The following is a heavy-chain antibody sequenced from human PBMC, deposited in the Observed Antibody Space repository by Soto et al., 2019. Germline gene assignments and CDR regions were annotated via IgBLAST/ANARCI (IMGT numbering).Heavy chain of an antibody. V-gene: IGHV3-23*01. J-gene: IGHJ4*02. Sequence: LRLSCAVSGFTVSNNYMSWVRQAPGKGLEWVSAISGSGGSTYYADTVKGRFTVSRDNSKNTLYLQMNSLRAEDTAVYYCARSGYYYPLDFDHWGQGNLVTVSS. CDR2: ISGSGGST. CDR1: GFTVSNNY. CDR3: ARSGYYYPLDFDH. D-gene: IGHD3-22*01.